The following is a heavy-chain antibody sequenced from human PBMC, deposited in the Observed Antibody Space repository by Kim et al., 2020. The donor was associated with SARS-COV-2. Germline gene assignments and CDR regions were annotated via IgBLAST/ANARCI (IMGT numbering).Heavy chain of an antibody. CDR2: MYSGGST. CDR1: GFILSDNY. Sequence: GESLRLSCAASGFILSDNYMSWVRQAPGKGLEWVSVMYSGGSTFLADAVKGRFSVSRDDSKKTMYLQMRSLRAEDTAVYYCTKDREGIGYAMEVWGQGTTVTVSS. J-gene: IGHJ6*02. V-gene: IGHV3-53*01. CDR3: TKDREGIGYAMEV. D-gene: IGHD3-10*01.